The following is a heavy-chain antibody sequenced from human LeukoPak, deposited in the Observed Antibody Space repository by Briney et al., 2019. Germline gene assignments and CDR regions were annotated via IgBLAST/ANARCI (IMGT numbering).Heavy chain of an antibody. CDR1: GFSFSSYA. CDR3: AKDWNYDSRGLNYFDY. Sequence: SGGSLRLSCAASGFSFSSYAMNWVRQAPGKGLEWVSGISPSGSSTNYADSVQGRFTVSRDNSKEMLYLQMNSLSAEDTAMYSCAKDWNYDSRGLNYFDYWGQGALVTVSS. D-gene: IGHD3-22*01. V-gene: IGHV3-23*01. J-gene: IGHJ4*02. CDR2: ISPSGSST.